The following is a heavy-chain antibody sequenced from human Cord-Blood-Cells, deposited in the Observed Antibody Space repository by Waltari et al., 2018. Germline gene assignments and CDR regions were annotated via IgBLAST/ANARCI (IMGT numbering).Heavy chain of an antibody. Sequence: QVQLQQWGAGLLKPSETLSLTCAVDGGSFSGYYWSWIRQPPGKGLEWIGEINHSGSTNYNPSLKSRVTISVDTSKNQFSLKLSSVTAADTAVYYCASLNYDILTGYYFDYWGQGTLVTVSS. J-gene: IGHJ4*02. CDR3: ASLNYDILTGYYFDY. V-gene: IGHV4-34*01. D-gene: IGHD3-9*01. CDR1: GGSFSGYY. CDR2: INHSGST.